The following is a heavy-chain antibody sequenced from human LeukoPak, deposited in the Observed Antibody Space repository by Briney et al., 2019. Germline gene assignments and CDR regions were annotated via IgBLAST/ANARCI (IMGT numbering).Heavy chain of an antibody. V-gene: IGHV3-23*01. CDR3: AKDDAWLRFGE. CDR2: VSGSGGTT. Sequence: GGSLRLSCAASGFTFSSYAMSWVRQAPGKGLEWVSGVSGSGGTTYYADSVKGRFTISRDNSKNTLYLEVISLTAEDTAVYYCAKDDAWLRFGEWSQGTLVTVSS. J-gene: IGHJ4*02. CDR1: GFTFSSYA. D-gene: IGHD3-10*01.